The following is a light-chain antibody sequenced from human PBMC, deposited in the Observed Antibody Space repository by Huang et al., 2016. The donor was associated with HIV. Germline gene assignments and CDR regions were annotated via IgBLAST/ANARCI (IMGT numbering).Light chain of an antibody. J-gene: IGKJ1*01. CDR2: GAS. CDR3: QQGYSTPWT. Sequence: DIQLTQSPSSLSAYVGDRVTVTCRARQSIGGLLNWYQQEPGKSPKLLIYGASTLQSGVPSRFSGSGSGTHFTLTISSVQPEDSATFFCQQGYSTPWTFGQGTKLAIE. CDR1: QSIGGL. V-gene: IGKV1-39*01.